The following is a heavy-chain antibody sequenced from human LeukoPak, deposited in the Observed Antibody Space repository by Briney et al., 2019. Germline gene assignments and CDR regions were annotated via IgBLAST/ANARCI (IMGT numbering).Heavy chain of an antibody. D-gene: IGHD2-15*01. CDR1: GGSFSGYY. V-gene: IGHV4-34*01. CDR2: INRSGST. J-gene: IGHJ4*02. Sequence: PWETLSLTCAVYGGSFSGYYWSWIRQPPGKGLEWIGEINRSGSTNYNPSLKSRVTISVDTSKNQFSLKLSSVTAADTAVYYCARVARPGDIVVVVAATDLKYYFDYWGQGTLVTVSS. CDR3: ARVARPGDIVVVVAATDLKYYFDY.